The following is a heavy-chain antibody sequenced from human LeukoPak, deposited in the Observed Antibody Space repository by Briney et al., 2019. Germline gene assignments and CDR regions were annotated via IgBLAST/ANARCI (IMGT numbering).Heavy chain of an antibody. CDR3: ARGVIYDFWSGYYSDFDY. Sequence: SETLSLTCTVSGGSISSYYWGWIRQPPGKGLEWIGSIYYSGSTYYNPSLKSRVTISVDTSKNQFSLRLSSVTAADTAVYYCARGVIYDFWSGYYSDFDYWGQGTLVTVSS. CDR1: GGSISSYY. D-gene: IGHD3-3*01. J-gene: IGHJ4*02. CDR2: IYYSGST. V-gene: IGHV4-39*01.